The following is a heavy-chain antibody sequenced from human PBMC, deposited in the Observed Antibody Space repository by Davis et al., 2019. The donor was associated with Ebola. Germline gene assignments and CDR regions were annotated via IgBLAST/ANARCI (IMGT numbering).Heavy chain of an antibody. J-gene: IGHJ4*02. Sequence: GESLKISCAASGFTFDDYAMHWVRQAPGKGLEWVSAISGSGGSTYYADSVKGRFTIYRDSSKNTLSLQMDSLRVDDTAIYYCAKEVGGTGWYSIDYWGQGALVTVSS. D-gene: IGHD6-19*01. CDR2: ISGSGGST. CDR3: AKEVGGTGWYSIDY. CDR1: GFTFDDYA. V-gene: IGHV3-23*01.